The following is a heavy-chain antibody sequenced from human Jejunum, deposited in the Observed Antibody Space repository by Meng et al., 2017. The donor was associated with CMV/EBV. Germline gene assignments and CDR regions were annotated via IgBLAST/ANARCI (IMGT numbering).Heavy chain of an antibody. D-gene: IGHD2-15*01. Sequence: QWQVVGPGGGVVLPGGSLGLSCVTSGFPFNIYDMHWVRQAPGKGLDWVTCIRHDGSEDFYVDSVKGRFTISRDNSKNTLYLQMNSLRVDDSALYYCTKGGFDSWGQGTLVTVSS. V-gene: IGHV3-30*02. CDR2: IRHDGSED. J-gene: IGHJ4*02. CDR1: GFPFNIYD. CDR3: TKGGFDS.